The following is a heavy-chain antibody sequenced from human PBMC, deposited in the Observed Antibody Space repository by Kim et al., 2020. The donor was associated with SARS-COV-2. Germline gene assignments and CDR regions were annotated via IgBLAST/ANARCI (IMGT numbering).Heavy chain of an antibody. CDR3: AREWWSYYDFWSGSSNPHDAFDI. J-gene: IGHJ3*02. Sequence: GGSLRLSCAASGFTFSSYSMNWVRQAPGKGLEWVSYISSSSSTIYYADSVKGRFTISRDNAKNSLYLQMNSLRDEDTAVNYCAREWWSYYDFWSGSSNPHDAFDIWGQGTMVTVSS. V-gene: IGHV3-48*02. D-gene: IGHD3-3*01. CDR1: GFTFSSYS. CDR2: ISSSSSTI.